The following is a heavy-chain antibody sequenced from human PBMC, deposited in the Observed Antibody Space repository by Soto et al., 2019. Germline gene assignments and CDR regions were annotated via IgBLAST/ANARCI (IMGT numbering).Heavy chain of an antibody. CDR3: AGDLTSGDD. J-gene: IGHJ4*02. Sequence: QVQLVQSGAEVKNPGASVKLSCKASGYIFTNYYIHWVRQAPGQGLEWMAIINPSGGSTNYAQKFQGRVTLARDTFTNTVYMELSSLRSEDTAIHYCAGDLTSGDDWGQGPLVTVSS. CDR2: INPSGGST. D-gene: IGHD2-21*01. CDR1: GYIFTNYY. V-gene: IGHV1-46*01.